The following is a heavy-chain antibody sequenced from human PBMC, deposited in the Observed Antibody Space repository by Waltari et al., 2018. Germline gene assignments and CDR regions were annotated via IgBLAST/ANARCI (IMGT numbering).Heavy chain of an antibody. J-gene: IGHJ4*02. CDR2: IYHSGNT. D-gene: IGHD1-26*01. Sequence: QVQLQESGPGLVKPSETLSLTCAVSGYSISSGDYWGWIRQPPGKGLEWIGTIYHSGNTYYNPSLKSRVTISVDTSENQFSLKLTSVTAADTAVYYCARKYSGSLDPFDYWGQGTLVTVSS. CDR1: GYSISSGDY. CDR3: ARKYSGSLDPFDY. V-gene: IGHV4-38-2*01.